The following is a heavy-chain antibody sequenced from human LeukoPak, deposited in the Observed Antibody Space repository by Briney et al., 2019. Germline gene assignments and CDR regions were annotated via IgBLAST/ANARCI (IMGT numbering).Heavy chain of an antibody. CDR3: ARAFTPSDYFDY. J-gene: IGHJ4*02. CDR1: GGSISSGGYY. D-gene: IGHD3-16*01. Sequence: PSETLSLTCAVYGGSISSGGYYWSWIRQHPGKGLEWIGYIYYSGSTYYNPSLKSRVTISVDTSKNQFSLKLSSVTAADTAVHYCARAFTPSDYFDYWGQGTLVTVSS. V-gene: IGHV4-31*11. CDR2: IYYSGST.